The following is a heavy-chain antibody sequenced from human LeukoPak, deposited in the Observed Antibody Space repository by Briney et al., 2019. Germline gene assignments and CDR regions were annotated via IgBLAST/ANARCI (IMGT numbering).Heavy chain of an antibody. CDR1: GFRFSDAA. CDR2: IGSVGHST. Sequence: PGGSLRLSCAASGFRFSDAATTWVRQAPGKGLEWVSLIGSVGHSTYYGDSVKGRFTISRDNSKNTLSLQMNSLRVEGTAIYYCAKDKELSILGLGTMVTVSS. CDR3: AKDKELSI. J-gene: IGHJ3*02. D-gene: IGHD3-16*02. V-gene: IGHV3-23*01.